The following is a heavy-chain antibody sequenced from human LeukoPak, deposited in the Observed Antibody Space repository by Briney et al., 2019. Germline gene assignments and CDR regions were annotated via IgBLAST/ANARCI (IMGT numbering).Heavy chain of an antibody. CDR3: AKTTTGYSSGRYPGWPVDY. D-gene: IGHD6-19*01. CDR2: IFGSGGSA. CDR1: GFTFSSYA. Sequence: GGSLRLSCAASGFTFSSYAMYWVRQAPGKGLEWVPGIFGSGGSAHYADSVKGRFTISRDNSKNRVYLEMNSLRADDTAVYYCAKTTTGYSSGRYPGWPVDYCGQGTLVTVSS. J-gene: IGHJ4*02. V-gene: IGHV3-23*01.